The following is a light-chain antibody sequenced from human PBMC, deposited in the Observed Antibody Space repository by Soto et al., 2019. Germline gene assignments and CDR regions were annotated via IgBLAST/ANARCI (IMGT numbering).Light chain of an antibody. CDR3: SSFTSRFTFV. J-gene: IGLJ1*01. Sequence: QSVLTQPASVSGSPGQSIAISCTGTRSDVGAYNYVSWYQQHPGRAPKLMISEVTNRPSGVSDRFSGSKSGNTASLTTSGLQAEDEADYYCSSFTSRFTFVFGTGTKVTVL. V-gene: IGLV2-14*01. CDR2: EVT. CDR1: RSDVGAYNY.